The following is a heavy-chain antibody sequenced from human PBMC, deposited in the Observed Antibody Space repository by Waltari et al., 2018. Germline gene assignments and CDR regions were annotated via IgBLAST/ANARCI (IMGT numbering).Heavy chain of an antibody. V-gene: IGHV1-24*01. CDR3: ATRSLITDAFDI. CDR1: GYTLTELS. Sequence: QVQLVQSGAAVKKPGASVKVSCKVSGYTLTELSMPWVRQAPGKGLEWMGGFDPEDGETIYAQKFQGRVTMTEDTSTDTAYMELSSLRSEDTAVYYCATRSLITDAFDIWGQGTMVTVSS. CDR2: FDPEDGET. J-gene: IGHJ3*02. D-gene: IGHD3-22*01.